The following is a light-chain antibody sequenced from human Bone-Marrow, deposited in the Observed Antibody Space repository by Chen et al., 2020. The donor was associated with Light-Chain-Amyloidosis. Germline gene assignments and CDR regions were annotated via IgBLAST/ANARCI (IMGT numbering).Light chain of an antibody. CDR2: EDI. CDR3: CSYAGSNTYV. CDR1: TSDVGTYNL. Sequence: QSALTQPASVSGSPGQSITISCTGTTSDVGTYNLVSCYQQHPGKAPKLIIFEDIQRPSGVSTRFSASKSVNTASLRIFRLQAEDEADYYCCSYAGSNTYVFGGGTKLTVL. J-gene: IGLJ2*01. V-gene: IGLV2-23*01.